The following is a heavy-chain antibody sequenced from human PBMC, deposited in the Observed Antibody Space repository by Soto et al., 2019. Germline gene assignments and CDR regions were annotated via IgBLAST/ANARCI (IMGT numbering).Heavy chain of an antibody. Sequence: GGSLRLSCAASGFTFSSYGMHWVRQAPGKGLEWVAVISYDGSNKYYADSVKGRFTISRDNSKNTLYLQMNSLRAEDTAVYYCAKAAAANYYYGMDVWGQGTTVTVSS. J-gene: IGHJ6*02. CDR3: AKAAAANYYYGMDV. D-gene: IGHD6-13*01. V-gene: IGHV3-30*18. CDR1: GFTFSSYG. CDR2: ISYDGSNK.